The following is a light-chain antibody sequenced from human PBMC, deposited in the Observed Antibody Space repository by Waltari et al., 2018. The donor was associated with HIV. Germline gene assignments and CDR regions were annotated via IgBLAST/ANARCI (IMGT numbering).Light chain of an antibody. CDR1: QSISSY. J-gene: IGKJ2*01. CDR2: AAS. V-gene: IGKV1-39*01. CDR3: QQSYSTPRT. Sequence: DIQLTPSPSSLSASVGDRVTITCRASQSISSYLNWYQQKPGKAPKRLIYAASSLQSGVPSRFSGSGSGTDFTLTISSLQPEDFATYYCQQSYSTPRTFGQGTKLEIK.